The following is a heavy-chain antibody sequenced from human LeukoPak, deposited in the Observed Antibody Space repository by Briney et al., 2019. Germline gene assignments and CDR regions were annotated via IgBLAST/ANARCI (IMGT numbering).Heavy chain of an antibody. J-gene: IGHJ4*02. D-gene: IGHD3-22*01. Sequence: GGSLRLSCAASGFTFSSYSMNWVRQAPGKGLEWVSYISSSSSTIYYADSVKGRFAISRDNPKNTLYLQMNSLRAEDTAVYFCAKRGVVIRVILVGFHKEAYYFDSWGQGALVTVSS. CDR3: AKRGVVIRVILVGFHKEAYYFDS. V-gene: IGHV3-48*01. CDR2: ISSSSSTI. CDR1: GFTFSSYS.